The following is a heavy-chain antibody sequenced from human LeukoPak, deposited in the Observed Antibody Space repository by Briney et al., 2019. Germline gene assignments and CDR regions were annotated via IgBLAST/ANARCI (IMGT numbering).Heavy chain of an antibody. CDR2: IIQDGSQK. Sequence: GGSLRLSCTASGFSFSTFWMSWVRQAPGKGLEWVANIIQDGSQKYYVDSVKGRFTISRDNAKNSLYLQMNSLRDEDTAVYYCARVGGATAVTMYFEYWGQGTLVTVSS. V-gene: IGHV3-7*02. J-gene: IGHJ4*02. D-gene: IGHD1-26*01. CDR1: GFSFSTFW. CDR3: ARVGGATAVTMYFEY.